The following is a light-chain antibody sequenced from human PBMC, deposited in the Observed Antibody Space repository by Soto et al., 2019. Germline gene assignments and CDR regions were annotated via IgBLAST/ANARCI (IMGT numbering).Light chain of an antibody. CDR3: QSYVGTNSVV. CDR1: IGNIASYY. Sequence: NFMLTQPHSVSESPGTRVTISGTRSIGNIASYYVQWYQQRPGGAPTTVIYEDNQRASGVPDRISGSIDSSSNSASLTISGLKTDDEAHCYCQSYVGTNSVVFGGGTKLTV. V-gene: IGLV6-57*03. CDR2: EDN. J-gene: IGLJ2*01.